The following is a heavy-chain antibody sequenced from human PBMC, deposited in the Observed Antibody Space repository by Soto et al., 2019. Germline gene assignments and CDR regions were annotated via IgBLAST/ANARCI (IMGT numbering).Heavy chain of an antibody. Sequence: GGSLRLSCAASGFTFSSYGMHWVRQAPGKGLEWVAVISYDGSNKYYADSVKGRFTISRDNSKNTLYLQMNSLRAEDTAVYYCAKDLAWGIAAAVGPIAGPRVYYYGMDVWAKGPRSPSP. D-gene: IGHD6-13*01. CDR3: AKDLAWGIAAAVGPIAGPRVYYYGMDV. J-gene: IGHJ6*02. CDR2: ISYDGSNK. CDR1: GFTFSSYG. V-gene: IGHV3-30*18.